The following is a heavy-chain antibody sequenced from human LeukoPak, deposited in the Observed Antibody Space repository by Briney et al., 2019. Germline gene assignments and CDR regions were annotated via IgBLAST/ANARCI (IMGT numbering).Heavy chain of an antibody. V-gene: IGHV3-30*02. D-gene: IGHD3-22*01. Sequence: PGGSLRLSCAASGFTFSSYGMHWVRQAPGKGLEWVAFIRYDGSNKYYADSVKGRFTISRDNSKNTLYLQMNSLRTEDTAVYYCAKDRGTMIVVVTLHDYWGQGTLVTVSS. CDR2: IRYDGSNK. J-gene: IGHJ4*02. CDR1: GFTFSSYG. CDR3: AKDRGTMIVVVTLHDY.